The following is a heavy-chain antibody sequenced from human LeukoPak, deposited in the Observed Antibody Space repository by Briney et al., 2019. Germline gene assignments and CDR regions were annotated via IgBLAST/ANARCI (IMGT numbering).Heavy chain of an antibody. D-gene: IGHD3/OR15-3a*01. V-gene: IGHV3-23*01. CDR3: AKGRGTGTYYYDY. J-gene: IGHJ4*02. Sequence: GGSLRLSCAASGFTFATYAMGWDRQAPGKGLEWVAALSGSGISTYYADSVKGRFTISRDNSENTLHLQMTGLKAEDTAFYYCAKGRGTGTYYYDYWGRGTLVTVSS. CDR1: GFTFATYA. CDR2: LSGSGIST.